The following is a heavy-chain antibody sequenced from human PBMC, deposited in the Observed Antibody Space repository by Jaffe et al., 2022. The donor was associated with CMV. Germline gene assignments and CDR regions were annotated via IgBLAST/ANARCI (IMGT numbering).Heavy chain of an antibody. J-gene: IGHJ3*02. D-gene: IGHD3-10*02. CDR2: IYYSGST. CDR1: GGSISSSSYY. V-gene: IGHV4-39*01. Sequence: QLQLQESGPGLVKPSETLSLTCTVSGGSISSSSYYWGWIRQPPGKGLEWIGSIYYSGSTYYNPSLKSRVTISVDTSKNQFSLKLSSVTAADTAVYYCAKYYYDRNDAFDIWGQGTMVTVSS. CDR3: AKYYYDRNDAFDI.